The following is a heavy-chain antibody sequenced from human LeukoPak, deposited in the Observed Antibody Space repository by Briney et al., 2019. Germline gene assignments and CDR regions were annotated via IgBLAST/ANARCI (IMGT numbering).Heavy chain of an antibody. Sequence: GGSLRLSCAASGFTFSSYSMNWVRQAPGKGLEWVSSISSSSSYIYYADSVKGRFTISRDNSKNTLYLQMNSLRAEDTAVYYCARARVTMVRGVITRGWFDPWGQGTLVTVSS. CDR1: GFTFSSYS. CDR3: ARARVTMVRGVITRGWFDP. CDR2: ISSSSSYI. J-gene: IGHJ5*02. V-gene: IGHV3-21*01. D-gene: IGHD3-10*01.